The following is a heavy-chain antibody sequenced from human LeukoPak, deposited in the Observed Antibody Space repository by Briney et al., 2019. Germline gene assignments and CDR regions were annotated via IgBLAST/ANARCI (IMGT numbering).Heavy chain of an antibody. CDR2: IRYDGSDK. J-gene: IGHJ5*01. Sequence: GGSLRLSCAASGFTFSSYAMHWVRQAPGKGLEWVAVIRYDGSDKYYGDSVEGRFTISRDNSKNTLYLQMNSLRPEDTAVYYCAKDWALYRDYVAYFESWGQGTLVTVSS. CDR3: AKDWALYRDYVAYFES. D-gene: IGHD4-17*01. V-gene: IGHV3-30*18. CDR1: GFTFSSYA.